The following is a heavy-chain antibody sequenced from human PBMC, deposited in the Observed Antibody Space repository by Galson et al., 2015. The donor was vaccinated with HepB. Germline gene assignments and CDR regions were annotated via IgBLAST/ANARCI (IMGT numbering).Heavy chain of an antibody. D-gene: IGHD5-18*01. V-gene: IGHV3-21*01. J-gene: IGHJ4*02. CDR2: ISSSSSYI. CDR1: GFTFSSYS. CDR3: ASRGYSYGGGYYFDY. Sequence: SLRLSCAASGFTFSSYSMNWVRQAPGKGLEWVSSISSSSSYICYADSVKGRFTISRDNAKNSLYLQMNSLRAEDAAVYYCASRGYSYGGGYYFDYWGQGTLVTVSS.